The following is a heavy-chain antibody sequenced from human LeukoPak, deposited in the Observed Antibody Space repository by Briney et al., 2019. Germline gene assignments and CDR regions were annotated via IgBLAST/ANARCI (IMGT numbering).Heavy chain of an antibody. CDR1: GGSISSYY. Sequence: PSETLSLTCTVSGGSISSYYWSWIRQPAGKGLEWIGRIYTSGSTNYSPSLKSRVTMSVDTSKNQFSLKLSSVTAADTAVYYCARDGDYYDSSGYYHDAFDIWGQGTMVTVSP. V-gene: IGHV4-4*07. CDR2: IYTSGST. CDR3: ARDGDYYDSSGYYHDAFDI. D-gene: IGHD3-22*01. J-gene: IGHJ3*02.